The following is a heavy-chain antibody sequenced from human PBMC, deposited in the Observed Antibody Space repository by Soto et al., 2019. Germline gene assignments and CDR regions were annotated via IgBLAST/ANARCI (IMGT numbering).Heavy chain of an antibody. V-gene: IGHV3-20*01. J-gene: IGHJ5*02. CDR2: INWNGGST. Sequence: GGSLRLSCAASGFTFDDYGMSWVRQAPGKGLEWVSGINWNGGSTGYADSVKGRFTISRDNAKNSLYLQMNSLRAEDTALYHCARVATIASVGWFDPWGQGTLVTVSS. D-gene: IGHD5-12*01. CDR3: ARVATIASVGWFDP. CDR1: GFTFDDYG.